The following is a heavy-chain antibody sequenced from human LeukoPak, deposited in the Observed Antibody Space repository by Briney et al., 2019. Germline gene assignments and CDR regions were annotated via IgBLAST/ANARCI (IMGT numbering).Heavy chain of an antibody. CDR3: ARESRGIAAAPGGY. J-gene: IGHJ4*02. D-gene: IGHD6-13*01. CDR2: IKQDGSEK. Sequence: GGSLRLSCAASGFNFSSYWMSWVRQAPGKGLEWVANIKQDGSEKYYVDSVKGRFTISRDNAKNSLYLQMNSLRAEDTAVYYCARESRGIAAAPGGYWGQGTLVTVSS. V-gene: IGHV3-7*01. CDR1: GFNFSSYW.